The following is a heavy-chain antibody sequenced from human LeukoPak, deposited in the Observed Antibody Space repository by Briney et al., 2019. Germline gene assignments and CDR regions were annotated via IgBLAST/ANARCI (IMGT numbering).Heavy chain of an antibody. V-gene: IGHV3-21*01. D-gene: IGHD3-22*01. J-gene: IGHJ4*02. Sequence: MLGGSLRLSCAASGFTFSSFGMNWVRQAPGKGLEWVSAISGSGNRTFYADSVKGRFTISRDNAKNSLYLQMNSLRAEDTAVYYCARDLREDYYDSSGYKSRADYWGQGTLVTVSS. CDR1: GFTFSSFG. CDR3: ARDLREDYYDSSGYKSRADY. CDR2: ISGSGNRT.